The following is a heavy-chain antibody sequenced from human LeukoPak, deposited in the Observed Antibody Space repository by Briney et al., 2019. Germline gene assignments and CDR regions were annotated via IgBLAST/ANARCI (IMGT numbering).Heavy chain of an antibody. CDR1: GFTFSSYV. V-gene: IGHV3-23*01. CDR3: ARGASSWEYTTFDV. D-gene: IGHD6-13*01. Sequence: PGGSLRLSCAASGFTFSSYVMSWVRQAPGKGLEWVSAISRSGDSTYYADSVAGRFTISRDNSNNALFLQMNNLRAEDVAIYYCARGASSWEYTTFDVWGQGAIVTVSS. CDR2: ISRSGDST. J-gene: IGHJ3*01.